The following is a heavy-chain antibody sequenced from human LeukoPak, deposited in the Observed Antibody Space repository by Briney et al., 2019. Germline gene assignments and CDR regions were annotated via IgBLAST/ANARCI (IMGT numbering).Heavy chain of an antibody. Sequence: SETLSLTCAVYGGSFSGYYWSWIRQPPGKGLEWIGEINHSGSTNYNPSLKSRVTISVDTSKNQFSLKLSSVTAADMAVYYCARWGNSPVAYSWFDPWGQGTLVTVSS. J-gene: IGHJ5*02. CDR2: INHSGST. CDR1: GGSFSGYY. V-gene: IGHV4-34*01. CDR3: ARWGNSPVAYSWFDP. D-gene: IGHD2-8*02.